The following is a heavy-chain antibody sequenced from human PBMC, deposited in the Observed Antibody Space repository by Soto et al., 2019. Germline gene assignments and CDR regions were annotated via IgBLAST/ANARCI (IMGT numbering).Heavy chain of an antibody. D-gene: IGHD1-20*01. CDR3: ARFPSGSGHNSYYYHGMDV. CDR1: GGIFSSHV. CDR2: IIPMFGTT. V-gene: IGHV1-69*06. Sequence: QVQLVQSGAEGKKPGSSVKVSCKASGGIFSSHVISWVRQAPGQGLEWMGGIIPMFGTTNYAEKFKGRVTMTADKSTSTAYMEVNNLRSEDTAVYYCARFPSGSGHNSYYYHGMDVWGQGTTVTVSS. J-gene: IGHJ6*02.